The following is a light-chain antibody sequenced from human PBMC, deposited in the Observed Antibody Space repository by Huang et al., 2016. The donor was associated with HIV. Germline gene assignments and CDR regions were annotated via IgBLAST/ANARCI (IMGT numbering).Light chain of an antibody. J-gene: IGKJ1*01. CDR1: QSVFKN. V-gene: IGKV3-15*01. Sequence: ENLMTQSPSTLSVSPGESATLSCRASQSVFKNLAWYQQKPGQAPKLLIYGSSTRAAGIPARFRGSGSGTDFTLTISSLQSEDVAGYYCQQYNTSPRTFGQGTKVEV. CDR2: GSS. CDR3: QQYNTSPRT.